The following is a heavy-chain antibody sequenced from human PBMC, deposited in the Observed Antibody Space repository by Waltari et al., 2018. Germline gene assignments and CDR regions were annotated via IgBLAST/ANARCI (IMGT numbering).Heavy chain of an antibody. CDR2: VKREGSDT. J-gene: IGHJ4*02. V-gene: IGHV3-74*01. CDR3: ARDSGYSSAPFDY. Sequence: EVQVVESGGGLVQPGGSLRLSCAGSGITFSGYWMHWIRQVPGKGLVWVSRVKREGSDTNYADSVKGRFIISRDNAKNTLYLQMNSLRADDTAVYYCARDSGYSSAPFDYWGQGILVTVSS. CDR1: GITFSGYW. D-gene: IGHD5-18*01.